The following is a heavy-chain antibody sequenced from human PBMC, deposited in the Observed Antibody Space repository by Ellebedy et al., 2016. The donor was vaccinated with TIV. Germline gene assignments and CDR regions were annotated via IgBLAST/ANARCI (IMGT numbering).Heavy chain of an antibody. Sequence: GESLKISXAASGFTFSSYSMNWVRQAPGKGLEWVSSISSSSSYIYYADSVKGRFTISRDNAKNSLYLQMNSLRAEDRAVYYCARDNLGDYFFDHWGQGTLVTVSS. V-gene: IGHV3-21*01. CDR3: ARDNLGDYFFDH. J-gene: IGHJ4*02. D-gene: IGHD2-21*02. CDR2: ISSSSSYI. CDR1: GFTFSSYS.